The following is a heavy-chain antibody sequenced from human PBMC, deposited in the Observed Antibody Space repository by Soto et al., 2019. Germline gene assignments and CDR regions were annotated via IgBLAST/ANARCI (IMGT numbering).Heavy chain of an antibody. J-gene: IGHJ5*02. Sequence: SETLSLTCTVSGGSISSYYWSWIRQPPGKGLEWIGYIYYSGSTNYNPSLKSRVTISVDTSKNQFSLKLSSVTAADTAVYYCARDIGVIVATIVGFDPWGQGTLVTV. CDR2: IYYSGST. D-gene: IGHD5-12*01. CDR1: GGSISSYY. V-gene: IGHV4-59*01. CDR3: ARDIGVIVATIVGFDP.